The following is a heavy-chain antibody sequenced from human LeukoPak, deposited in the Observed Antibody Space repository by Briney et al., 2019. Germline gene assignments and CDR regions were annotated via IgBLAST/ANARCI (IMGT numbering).Heavy chain of an antibody. CDR2: MNQDGSRI. Sequence: GGSLRLSCSASGFTISNCWMTWVRQAPGKGLEWVANMNQDGSRIYYVDSVKGRFTISRDHAKNSLHLQMNSLRAEDTAVYYCARDPPPDDTSGYLDYWGQGALVTVSS. V-gene: IGHV3-7*04. D-gene: IGHD3-22*01. J-gene: IGHJ4*02. CDR1: GFTISNCW. CDR3: ARDPPPDDTSGYLDY.